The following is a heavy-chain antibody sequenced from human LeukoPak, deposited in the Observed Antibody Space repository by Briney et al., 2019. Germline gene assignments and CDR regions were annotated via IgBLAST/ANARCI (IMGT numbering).Heavy chain of an antibody. Sequence: ASVEVSCKASGYTFTGYYMHWVRQAPGLGLEWMGWINPNSGGTNYAQKFQGRVTMTRDTSISTAYMELSRLRSDDTAVYYCARGSPSRRVFDPWGQGTLVTVSS. CDR2: INPNSGGT. CDR3: ARGSPSRRVFDP. J-gene: IGHJ5*02. V-gene: IGHV1-2*02. CDR1: GYTFTGYY. D-gene: IGHD1-14*01.